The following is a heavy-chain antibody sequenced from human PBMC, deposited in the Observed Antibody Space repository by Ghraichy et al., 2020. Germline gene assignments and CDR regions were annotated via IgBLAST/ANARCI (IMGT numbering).Heavy chain of an antibody. Sequence: ASVKVSCKASGYTFTSYDINWVRQATGQGLEWMGWMNPNSGNTGYAQKFQGRVTMTRNTSISTAYMELSSLRSEDTAVYYCARYNWQWGGIYYYYGMDVWGQGTTVTVSS. CDR3: ARYNWQWGGIYYYYGMDV. J-gene: IGHJ6*02. D-gene: IGHD1-20*01. V-gene: IGHV1-8*01. CDR2: MNPNSGNT. CDR1: GYTFTSYD.